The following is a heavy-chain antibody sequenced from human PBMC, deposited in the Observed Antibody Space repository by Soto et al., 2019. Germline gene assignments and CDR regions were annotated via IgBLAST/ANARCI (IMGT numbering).Heavy chain of an antibody. Sequence: EVRLVESGGGLVKPGGSLRLSCEASGFSFSSYRMNWVRQAPGKGLEWVSSISSSSRHNYTAASVKGRFTISRDNARNSVSLPMNRLRAADTGVYYCARESRHDYGDYYSFDYWGQGTLVTVSS. J-gene: IGHJ4*02. V-gene: IGHV3-21*01. CDR2: ISSSSRHN. CDR3: ARESRHDYGDYYSFDY. CDR1: GFSFSSYR. D-gene: IGHD4-17*01.